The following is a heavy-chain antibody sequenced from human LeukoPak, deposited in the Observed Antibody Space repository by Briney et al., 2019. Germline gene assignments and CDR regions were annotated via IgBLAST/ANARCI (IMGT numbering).Heavy chain of an antibody. CDR3: ARPSEETYYYDSSGPWDAFDI. D-gene: IGHD3-22*01. Sequence: PSETLSLTCTVSGGSISSSSYYWGWVRQPPGKGLEWIGSIYYSGSTYYNPSLKSRVTISVDTSKNQFSLKLSSVTAADTAVYYCARPSEETYYYDSSGPWDAFDIWGQGTMVTVSS. CDR2: IYYSGST. V-gene: IGHV4-39*01. J-gene: IGHJ3*02. CDR1: GGSISSSSYY.